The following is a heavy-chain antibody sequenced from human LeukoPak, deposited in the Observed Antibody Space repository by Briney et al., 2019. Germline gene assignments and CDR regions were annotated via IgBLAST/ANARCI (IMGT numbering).Heavy chain of an antibody. D-gene: IGHD3-10*01. CDR1: GYTFASYG. Sequence: GASVKVSCKASGYTFASYGISWVRQAPGQGLEGMGWISAYNGYTNYAQKFQGRVTMTTDTSTSTVYMELRRLRSDDTAVYYCARDSSRGAYYMDVWGKGTTVTVSS. CDR2: ISAYNGYT. J-gene: IGHJ6*03. V-gene: IGHV1-18*01. CDR3: ARDSSRGAYYMDV.